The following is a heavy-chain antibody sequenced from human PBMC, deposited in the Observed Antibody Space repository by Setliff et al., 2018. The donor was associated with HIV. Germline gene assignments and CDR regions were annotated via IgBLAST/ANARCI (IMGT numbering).Heavy chain of an antibody. Sequence: SETLSLTCTVSGGSLRRGNYYWSWIRQPAGEGLEWIGHISSTGSTNYNPSLKNRVTLSLDTSMNQFSLKLRSVFAADTALYFCARATGPTYVLEPWGQGTLVTVSS. CDR3: ARATGPTYVLEP. J-gene: IGHJ5*02. V-gene: IGHV4-61*09. CDR1: GGSLRRGNYY. D-gene: IGHD1-1*01. CDR2: ISSTGST.